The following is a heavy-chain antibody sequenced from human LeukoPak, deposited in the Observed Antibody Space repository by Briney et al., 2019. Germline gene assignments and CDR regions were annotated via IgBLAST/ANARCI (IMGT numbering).Heavy chain of an antibody. CDR3: ARDHNWAFDF. J-gene: IGHJ4*02. Sequence: GGSLRLSCAASGFTFSVYPMNWVRQAPGKGLEWLSNIRDSCAEMYYADSVKGRFTITRDNAKNSLYLQMDGLRVEDTAVYFCARDHNWAFDFWGQGTLVTVSS. CDR2: IRDSCAEM. CDR1: GFTFSVYP. D-gene: IGHD1-1*01. V-gene: IGHV3-48*01.